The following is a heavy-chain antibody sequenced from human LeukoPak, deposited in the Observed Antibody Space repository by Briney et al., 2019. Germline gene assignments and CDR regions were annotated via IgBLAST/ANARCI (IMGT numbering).Heavy chain of an antibody. V-gene: IGHV4-59*01. CDR2: IYYSGST. J-gene: IGHJ4*02. CDR1: GGSISSYY. D-gene: IGHD1-26*01. Sequence: SETLSLTCTVSGGSISSYYWSWIRQPPGKGLEWIGYIYYSGSTNYNPSLKSRVTISVDTSKNQFSLKLSSVTAADKAVYYCASNSGSYSSFDYWGQGTLVTVSS. CDR3: ASNSGSYSSFDY.